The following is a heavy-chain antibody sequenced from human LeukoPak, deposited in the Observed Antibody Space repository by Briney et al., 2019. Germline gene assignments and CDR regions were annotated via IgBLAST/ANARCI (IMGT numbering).Heavy chain of an antibody. J-gene: IGHJ5*02. CDR3: ARRGIAAGWFDP. CDR2: IYYSGST. Sequence: SETLSLTCTVSGGSISSYYWRWIPQPPGKGLEWIGYIYYSGSTNHNPSLKSRVTISVDTSKNQFSLKLSSVTAADTAVYYCARRGIAAGWFDPWGQGTLVTVSS. D-gene: IGHD6-13*01. CDR1: GGSISSYY. V-gene: IGHV4-59*08.